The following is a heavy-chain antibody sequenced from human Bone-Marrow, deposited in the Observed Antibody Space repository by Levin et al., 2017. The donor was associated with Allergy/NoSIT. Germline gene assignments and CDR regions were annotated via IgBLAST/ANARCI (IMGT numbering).Heavy chain of an antibody. CDR3: ASGAAGTGYYYGMDV. CDR2: IRNKTNSYAT. J-gene: IGHJ6*02. V-gene: IGHV3-73*01. D-gene: IGHD6-13*01. Sequence: GGSLRLSCAASGFTFSGSAMHWVRQASGKGLEWVGRIRNKTNSYATAYAASVKGRFTISRDDSKNTAYLQMNTLKTEDTAVYYCASGAAGTGYYYGMDVWGQGTTVTVSS. CDR1: GFTFSGSA.